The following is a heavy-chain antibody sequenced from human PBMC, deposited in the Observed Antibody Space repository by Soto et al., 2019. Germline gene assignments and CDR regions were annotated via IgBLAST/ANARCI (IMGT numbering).Heavy chain of an antibody. J-gene: IGHJ4*02. CDR3: VRGLLGTFES. D-gene: IGHD7-27*01. Sequence: GGSLRLSCTASGFTFSNYWMNWVRQAPGKGLEWVANIKQDGSEKNYEDSVKGRFTVSRDNVKNSLFLQMNSLRAEDTAVYYCVRGLLGTFESWGQGTLVTVSS. V-gene: IGHV3-7*01. CDR1: GFTFSNYW. CDR2: IKQDGSEK.